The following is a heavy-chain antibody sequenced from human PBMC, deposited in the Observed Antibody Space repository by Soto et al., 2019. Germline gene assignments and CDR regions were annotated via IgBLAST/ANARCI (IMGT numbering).Heavy chain of an antibody. CDR3: ARQLRYFDWLFPYYYFDY. D-gene: IGHD3-9*01. CDR2: IHYSGSA. V-gene: IGHV4-39*01. J-gene: IGHJ4*02. CDR1: GGSISTANHY. Sequence: SETLSLTCTVSGGSISTANHYWSWIRQHPGKGLEWIGSIHYSGSAYYNPSLKSRVTISVDTSKNQFSLKLSSVTAADTAVYYCARQLRYFDWLFPYYYFDYWGQGTLVTVSS.